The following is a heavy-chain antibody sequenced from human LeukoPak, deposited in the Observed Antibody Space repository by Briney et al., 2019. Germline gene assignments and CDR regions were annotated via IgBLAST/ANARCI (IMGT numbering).Heavy chain of an antibody. CDR2: IYYSGST. CDR3: ARLGHGTIELDY. D-gene: IGHD4/OR15-4a*01. V-gene: IGHV4-59*08. Sequence: SETLSLTSAVSGGSSNPYSWTWIRQPPGKGLEWIAYIYYSGSTNYNPSLKSRVTISLNTSENQFSLKLSSVTAADTAMYYCARLGHGTIELDYWGQGTLVTVSS. J-gene: IGHJ4*02. CDR1: GGSSNPYS.